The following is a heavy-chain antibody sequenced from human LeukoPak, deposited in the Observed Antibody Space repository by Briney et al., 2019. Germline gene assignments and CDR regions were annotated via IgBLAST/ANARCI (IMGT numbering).Heavy chain of an antibody. CDR2: IYYSGST. CDR1: GGSISSSSYD. CDR3: ARRLWGSYYPFDY. D-gene: IGHD1-26*01. Sequence: SETLSLTCNVSGGSISSSSYDWGWIRQPPGKGLVWVGSIYYSGSTYFNPSLKSRFTIFVDTVNNQFSMKLSSVTPADTAVYYCARRLWGSYYPFDYWGQGTLVTVSS. J-gene: IGHJ4*02. V-gene: IGHV4-39*01.